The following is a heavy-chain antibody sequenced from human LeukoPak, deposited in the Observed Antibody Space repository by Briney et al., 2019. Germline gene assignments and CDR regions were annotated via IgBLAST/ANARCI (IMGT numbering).Heavy chain of an antibody. Sequence: SETLSLTCTVSGGFISSDYWNWIRQPAGKGLEWIGRIYTSGSTNYNPSLKSRVTMSVDRSKNQFSLKLSSVTAADTAVYYCARGRPRTDPFDYWGQGTLVTVSS. CDR1: GGFISSDY. CDR3: ARGRPRTDPFDY. V-gene: IGHV4-4*07. J-gene: IGHJ4*02. CDR2: IYTSGST.